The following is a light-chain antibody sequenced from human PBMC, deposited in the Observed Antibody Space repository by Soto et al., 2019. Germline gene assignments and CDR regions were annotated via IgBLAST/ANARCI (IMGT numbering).Light chain of an antibody. CDR3: QQYGYSPPYT. CDR1: QSVSRNY. Sequence: EIVLTQSPGTLSLSPGERATLSCRASQSVSRNYLAWYQQRPGKPHRLLIYGATVMTTGIPDQFRGSRSGTDCTMTINTLEPDDSAVYYWQQYGYSPPYTFGKGTWVEIK. V-gene: IGKV3-20*01. J-gene: IGKJ2*01. CDR2: GAT.